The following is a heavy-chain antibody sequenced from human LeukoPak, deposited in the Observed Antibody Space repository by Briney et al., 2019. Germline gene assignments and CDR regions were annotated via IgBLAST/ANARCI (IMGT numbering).Heavy chain of an antibody. V-gene: IGHV1-2*02. CDR3: ARGASYGSGPNWFDP. J-gene: IGHJ5*02. CDR1: GYTFTSYG. CDR2: INPNSGGT. D-gene: IGHD3-10*01. Sequence: GASVKVSCKASGYTFTSYGISWVRQAPGQGLEWMGWINPNSGGTNYAQKFQGRVTMTRDTSISTAYMELSRLTSDDTAVYYCARGASYGSGPNWFDPWGQGTLVTVSS.